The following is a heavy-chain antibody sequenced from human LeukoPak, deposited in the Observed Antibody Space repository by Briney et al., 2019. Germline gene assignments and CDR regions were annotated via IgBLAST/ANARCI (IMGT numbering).Heavy chain of an antibody. J-gene: IGHJ6*03. D-gene: IGHD2-15*01. V-gene: IGHV3-48*04. CDR1: GFTFSIYS. CDR3: ARQGYSSGDMDV. Sequence: PGGSLRLSCAASGFTFSIYSMNWVRQAPGKGLEWLSFINSAGDNIYYADSVKGRFTISRDNAKKTLYLEMNSLRMEDTAVYYCARQGYSSGDMDVWGKGTTVTVSS. CDR2: INSAGDNI.